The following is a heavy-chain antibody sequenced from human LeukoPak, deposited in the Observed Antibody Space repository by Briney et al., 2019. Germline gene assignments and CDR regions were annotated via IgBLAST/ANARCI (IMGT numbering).Heavy chain of an antibody. D-gene: IGHD5-18*01. Sequence: SETLSLTCTVSGYSISSGYYWGWIRQPPGKGREWIGRIFHSGSTYYNPSLKSRVTISVDTSKNQFCLKLSSVTAADTALCIFARRGYSYGCRDCGYYFDYWGQASLVTVYS. CDR1: GYSISSGYY. CDR2: IFHSGST. CDR3: ARRGYSYGCRDCGYYFDY. J-gene: IGHJ4*02. V-gene: IGHV4-38-2*02.